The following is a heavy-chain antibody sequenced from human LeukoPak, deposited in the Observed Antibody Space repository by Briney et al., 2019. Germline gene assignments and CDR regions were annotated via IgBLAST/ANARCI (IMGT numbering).Heavy chain of an antibody. CDR1: GSTVSSNY. J-gene: IGHJ6*03. D-gene: IGHD6-25*01. V-gene: IGHV3-66*01. Sequence: GGSLRLSCAASGSTVSSNYMSWVRQAPGKGLEWVSVIYSGSSTYYADSVKGRFTISRDNSKNTLYLQMNSLRAGDTAVYYCARDRGRYYMDVWGKGTTVTISS. CDR2: IYSGSST. CDR3: ARDRGRYYMDV.